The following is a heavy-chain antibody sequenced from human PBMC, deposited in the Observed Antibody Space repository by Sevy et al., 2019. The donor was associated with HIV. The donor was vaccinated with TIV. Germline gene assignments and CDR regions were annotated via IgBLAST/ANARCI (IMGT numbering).Heavy chain of an antibody. V-gene: IGHV3-23*01. CDR3: AKAPGPTPDHSKVDY. Sequence: GGSLRLSCAASGFTFSSYAMSWVRQAPGKGLEWVSAISGSGGSTYYADSVKGRFTISRDNSKKTLYLQMNSLRAEDTAVYYCAKAPGPTPDHSKVDYWGQGTLVTVSS. J-gene: IGHJ4*02. D-gene: IGHD4-4*01. CDR1: GFTFSSYA. CDR2: ISGSGGST.